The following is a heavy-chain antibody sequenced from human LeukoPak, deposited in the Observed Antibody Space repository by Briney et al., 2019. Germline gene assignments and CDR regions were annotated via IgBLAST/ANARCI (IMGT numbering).Heavy chain of an antibody. V-gene: IGHV3-23*01. CDR3: AKGWIFGVLVDV. CDR2: ISGSGDNT. CDR1: GFTFNHYA. Sequence: GGSLRLSCAASGFTFNHYAMSWVRQNPGKGLEWVSAISGSGDNTYYADSVKGRFTISRDTSKNTLYLQMNSLKADDTAVYYCAKGWIFGVLVDVWGKGTTVTVSS. D-gene: IGHD3-3*01. J-gene: IGHJ6*04.